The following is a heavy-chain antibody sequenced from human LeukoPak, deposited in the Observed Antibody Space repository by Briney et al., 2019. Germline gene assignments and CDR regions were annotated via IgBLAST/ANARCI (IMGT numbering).Heavy chain of an antibody. CDR2: INAGNGNT. Sequence: ASVKVPCKASGYTFTSYAMHWVRQAPGQRLEWMGWINAGNGNTKYSQKFQGRVTITRDTSASTAYMELSSLRSEDTAVYYCARWALTGYYRALEYWGQGTLVIVSS. CDR3: ARWALTGYYRALEY. CDR1: GYTFTSYA. J-gene: IGHJ4*02. D-gene: IGHD3-9*01. V-gene: IGHV1-3*01.